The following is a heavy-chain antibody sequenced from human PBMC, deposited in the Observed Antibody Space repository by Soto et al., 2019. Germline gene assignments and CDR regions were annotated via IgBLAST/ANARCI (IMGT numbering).Heavy chain of an antibody. J-gene: IGHJ6*02. Sequence: VRLSCAASGFTFGSYEMNWGRQAPGKGLEGVSYIGSSGSTIYYADSVKGRFTISRDNAKTALYLQVNGLRAEDTAVYYCARDEFIAVAGTCGAMDVWGHGSLLTASS. CDR3: ARDEFIAVAGTCGAMDV. D-gene: IGHD6-19*01. V-gene: IGHV3-48*03. CDR1: GFTFGSYE. CDR2: IGSSGSTI.